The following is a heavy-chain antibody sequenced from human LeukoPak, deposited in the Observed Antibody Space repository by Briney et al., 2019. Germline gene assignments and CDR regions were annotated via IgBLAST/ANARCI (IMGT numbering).Heavy chain of an antibody. D-gene: IGHD3-3*01. CDR1: GFTFSSYW. Sequence: PGGSLRLSCAASGFTFSSYWMHWVRQAPGKGLVWVSRINSDGSSTSYADSVKGRFTISRGNAKNTLYLQMNSLRAEDTAVYYCARVVKSYYDFWSGYYYYYYYMDVWGKGTTVTVSS. J-gene: IGHJ6*03. CDR3: ARVVKSYYDFWSGYYYYYYYMDV. CDR2: INSDGSST. V-gene: IGHV3-74*01.